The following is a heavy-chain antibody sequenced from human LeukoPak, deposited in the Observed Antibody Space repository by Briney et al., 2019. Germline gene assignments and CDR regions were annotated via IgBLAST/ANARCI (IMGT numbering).Heavy chain of an antibody. CDR2: INSDGSST. V-gene: IGHV3-74*01. Sequence: PGGSLRLSCAASGFTFSSYWMHWVRQAPGKGLVWVSRINSDGSSTRYADSVKGRFTISRDNAKNTLDLQMNSLRDEDTAVYYCARDVDTPMVLPDYWGQGTLVTVSS. D-gene: IGHD5-18*01. CDR3: ARDVDTPMVLPDY. J-gene: IGHJ4*02. CDR1: GFTFSSYW.